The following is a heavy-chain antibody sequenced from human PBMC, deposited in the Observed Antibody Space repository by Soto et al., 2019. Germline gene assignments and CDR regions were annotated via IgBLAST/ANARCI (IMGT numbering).Heavy chain of an antibody. CDR3: AREREEWLFNYDYYYGMDV. CDR1: GYTFTSYG. J-gene: IGHJ6*02. D-gene: IGHD3-3*01. CDR2: ISTYNGNT. V-gene: IGHV1-18*01. Sequence: QVQLVQSGAEVKKPGASVKVSCKASGYTFTSYGISWVRQAPGQGLEGMGWISTYNGNTNYAQKLQGRVTMHTDTSTSRAYMELRSLRSDDQAVYYCAREREEWLFNYDYYYGMDVWGQGTTVTVSS.